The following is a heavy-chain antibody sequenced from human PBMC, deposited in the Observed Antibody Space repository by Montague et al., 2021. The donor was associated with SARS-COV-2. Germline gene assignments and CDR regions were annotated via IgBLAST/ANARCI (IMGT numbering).Heavy chain of an antibody. CDR1: GGSFSDYK. CDR3: TSGAPGY. CDR2: ISHSGSA. V-gene: IGHV4-34*01. Sequence: SETLSLTCAVYGGSFSDYKWTWIRQSPGKGLEWLGHISHSGSANYNPSLKSRVTISVDTAKNQFSLKLTSVNAADTAVYYCTSGAPGYWGQGTLVTVSS. J-gene: IGHJ4*02.